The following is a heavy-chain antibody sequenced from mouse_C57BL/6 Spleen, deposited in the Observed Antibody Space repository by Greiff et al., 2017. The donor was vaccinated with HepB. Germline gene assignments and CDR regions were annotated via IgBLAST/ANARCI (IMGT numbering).Heavy chain of an antibody. D-gene: IGHD2-1*01. CDR3: ARDSTINYAMDY. CDR1: GFTFSSYA. V-gene: IGHV5-4*01. CDR2: ISDGGSYT. Sequence: EVKLVESGGGLVKPGGSLKLSCAASGFTFSSYAMSWGRRNPEKRLVAVATISDGGSYTYYPDNLKGRFTISRDNAKNHLYLQMSHLKPEDTAMYYCARDSTINYAMDYWGQGTSVTVSS. J-gene: IGHJ4*01.